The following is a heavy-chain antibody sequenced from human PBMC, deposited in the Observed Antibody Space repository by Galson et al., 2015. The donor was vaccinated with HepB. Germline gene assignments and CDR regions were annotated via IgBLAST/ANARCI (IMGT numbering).Heavy chain of an antibody. J-gene: IGHJ5*02. V-gene: IGHV1-2*02. CDR1: GYTFTGYY. CDR3: ARVGAVFAEWFDP. Sequence: SVKVSCKASGYTFTGYYMHWVRQAPGQGLEWMGWINPNSDGTNYAQKFQGRVTMTRDTSISTAYMELSRLRSDDTAIYYCARVGAVFAEWFDPWGQGTLVTVSS. CDR2: INPNSDGT.